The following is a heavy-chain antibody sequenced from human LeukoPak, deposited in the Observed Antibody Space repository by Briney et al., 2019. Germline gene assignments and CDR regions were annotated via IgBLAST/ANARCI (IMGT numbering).Heavy chain of an antibody. CDR2: IYPSDSDT. Sequence: GESLKISCKGSGYSFTSYWIGWVRQLHGKGLEWMGIIYPSDSDTRYSPFFQAQVTISADKSISTAYLQWSSLKTSDTAMYYCARHLGVYSYGPYYFDYWGQRTPVTVSS. D-gene: IGHD5-18*01. J-gene: IGHJ4*02. CDR3: ARHLGVYSYGPYYFDY. CDR1: GYSFTSYW. V-gene: IGHV5-51*01.